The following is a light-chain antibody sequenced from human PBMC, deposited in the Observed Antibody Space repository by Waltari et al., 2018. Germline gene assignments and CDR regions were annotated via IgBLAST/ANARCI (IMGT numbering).Light chain of an antibody. CDR1: NSNIGNNY. CDR2: NNN. Sequence: QSVLTQPASVSAAPGQKVTISCSGRNSNIGNNYVSWYQHVPGTAPKALIYNNNKRPSGIPDRLSGSKSGTSATLGITGLQTGDEADYYCGAWDSSLNSLVFGGGTKVTVL. V-gene: IGLV1-51*01. CDR3: GAWDSSLNSLV. J-gene: IGLJ2*01.